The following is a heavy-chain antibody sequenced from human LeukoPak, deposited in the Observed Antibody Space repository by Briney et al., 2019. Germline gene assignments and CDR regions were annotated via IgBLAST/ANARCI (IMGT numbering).Heavy chain of an antibody. CDR1: GGSISSSSYY. Sequence: SETLSLTCTVSGGSISSSSYYWGWIRQPPGKGLEWIGSIYYSGSTYYNPSLKSRVTISVDTSKNQFSLSLSSVTAADTAVYYCARVRVAVAGDGYYYYGMDVWGQGTTVTVSS. D-gene: IGHD6-19*01. CDR2: IYYSGST. CDR3: ARVRVAVAGDGYYYYGMDV. V-gene: IGHV4-39*01. J-gene: IGHJ6*02.